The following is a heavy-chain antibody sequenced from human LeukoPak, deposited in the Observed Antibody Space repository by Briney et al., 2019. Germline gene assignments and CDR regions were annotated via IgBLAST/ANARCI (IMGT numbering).Heavy chain of an antibody. Sequence: GGSLRLSCAASGFTFSYYGFHWVRQAPGKGLEWVAFIRFDGNEKYYADSVKGRFTISKDTSRNTLYLQMNSLKTEDTAVYYCTTDLFSGWSFDYWSQGTLVTVSS. D-gene: IGHD6-19*01. V-gene: IGHV3-30*02. CDR2: IRFDGNEK. CDR3: TTDLFSGWSFDY. CDR1: GFTFSYYG. J-gene: IGHJ4*02.